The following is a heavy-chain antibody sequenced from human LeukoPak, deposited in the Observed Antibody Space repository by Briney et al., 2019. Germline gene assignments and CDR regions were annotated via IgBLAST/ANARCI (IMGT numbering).Heavy chain of an antibody. CDR1: GYTFTSYG. D-gene: IGHD3-10*01. CDR3: ARDPAYGSGSYYNLYNWFDP. J-gene: IGHJ5*02. V-gene: IGHV1-18*01. Sequence: ASVKVSCKASGYTFTSYGISWVRQAPGQGLEWMGWINAHNGNTNYAQKLQGRVTMTTDTSTSTAYMELRSLRSDDTAVYYCARDPAYGSGSYYNLYNWFDPWGQGTLVTVSS. CDR2: INAHNGNT.